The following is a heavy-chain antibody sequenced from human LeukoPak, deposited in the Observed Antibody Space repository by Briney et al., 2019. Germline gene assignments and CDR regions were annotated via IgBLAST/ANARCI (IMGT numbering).Heavy chain of an antibody. Sequence: QSGGSLRLSCAASGFTFNDHAMHWVRQAPGKGLEWVSSISWNSDSIGYADSVDGRFTISRDNAKNSLYLQMSSLRAEDTALYFCAKDRAVAANDFDYWGQGTRSPSPQ. J-gene: IGHJ4*02. CDR2: ISWNSDSI. V-gene: IGHV3-9*01. CDR1: GFTFNDHA. CDR3: AKDRAVAANDFDY. D-gene: IGHD6-19*01.